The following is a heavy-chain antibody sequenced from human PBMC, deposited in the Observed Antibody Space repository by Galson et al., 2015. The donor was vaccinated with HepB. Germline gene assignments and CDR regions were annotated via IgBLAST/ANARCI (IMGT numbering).Heavy chain of an antibody. J-gene: IGHJ4*02. D-gene: IGHD2-15*01. CDR1: GFTFSSYA. V-gene: IGHV3-23*01. Sequence: SLRLSCAASGFTFSSYAMSWVRQAPGKGLEWVSAISGSGGSTYYADSVKGRFTISRDNSKNTLYLQMNSLRAEDTAVYYCAKVVGHIGDFDYWGQGTLVTVSS. CDR3: AKVVGHIGDFDY. CDR2: ISGSGGST.